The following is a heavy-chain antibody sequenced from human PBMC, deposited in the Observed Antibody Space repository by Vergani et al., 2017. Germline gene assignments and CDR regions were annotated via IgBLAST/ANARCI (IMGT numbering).Heavy chain of an antibody. V-gene: IGHV4-34*01. Sequence: QVQLQQWGAGLLKPSETLSLTCAVYGGSFSGYYWSWIRQPPGKGLEWIGEINHSGSTNYNPSLKSRVTISVDTSKNQFSLKLSSVTAADTAVYYCAREGSSGHLEYWGQGTLVTVSS. CDR1: GGSFSGYY. CDR2: INHSGST. CDR3: AREGSSGHLEY. D-gene: IGHD3-22*01. J-gene: IGHJ4*02.